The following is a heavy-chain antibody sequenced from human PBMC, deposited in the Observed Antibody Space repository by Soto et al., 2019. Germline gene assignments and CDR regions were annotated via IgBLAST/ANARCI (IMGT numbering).Heavy chain of an antibody. CDR1: GGSISSYY. CDR3: ARAVVVVELDP. D-gene: IGHD2-15*01. V-gene: IGHV4-59*01. CDR2: IYYSGST. Sequence: QVQLQESGPGLVKPSETLSLTCTVSGGSISSYYWSWIRQPPGKGLEWIGYIYYSGSTNYNPSLKSRVTISVDTSKNQFSLKLSSVTAADTAVYYCARAVVVVELDPCGQGTLVTVSS. J-gene: IGHJ5*02.